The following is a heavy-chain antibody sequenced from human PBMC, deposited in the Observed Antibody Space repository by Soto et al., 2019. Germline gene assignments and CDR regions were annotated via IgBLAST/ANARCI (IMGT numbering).Heavy chain of an antibody. CDR3: AKASGGCSCYSCYFDY. J-gene: IGHJ4*02. CDR2: ISYDGSNK. Sequence: QVQLVESGGGVVQPGRSLRLSCAGSGFTFSTYGMHWVRQAPGKGLEWVAVISYDGSNKYYADSVKGRFTISRDNSKNPVSLQKNRLRGEDKAVYYCAKASGGCSCYSCYFDYWGPGTLVNVSS. CDR1: GFTFSTYG. V-gene: IGHV3-30*18. D-gene: IGHD2-15*01.